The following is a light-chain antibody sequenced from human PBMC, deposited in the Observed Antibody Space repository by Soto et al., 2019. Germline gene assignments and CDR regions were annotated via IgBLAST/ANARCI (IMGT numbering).Light chain of an antibody. CDR3: LQHYSWPWT. Sequence: EIVLTQSPGTLSLYTGERDTLSCRASQSVSNNYLAWYQQKPGQAPRLLVYGASNRATGIPDRFSGSGSETEFTLTISGLQSEDSGVYYCLQHYSWPWTFGQGT. CDR1: QSVSNNY. CDR2: GAS. J-gene: IGKJ1*01. V-gene: IGKV3-20*01.